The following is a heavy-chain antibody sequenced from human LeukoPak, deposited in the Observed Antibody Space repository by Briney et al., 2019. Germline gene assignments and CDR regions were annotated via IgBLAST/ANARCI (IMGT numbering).Heavy chain of an antibody. Sequence: GGSLRLSCAASGFTFSSYWMHRVRQAPGKGLEWVANIKQDGSKKSYVDSVKGRFTISRDNAKNSLYLQMNSLRAEDTAIYYCTRVGYIDEGIDYWGQGTLVTVSS. CDR1: GFTFSSYW. CDR2: IKQDGSKK. V-gene: IGHV3-7*04. CDR3: TRVGYIDEGIDY. D-gene: IGHD5-24*01. J-gene: IGHJ4*02.